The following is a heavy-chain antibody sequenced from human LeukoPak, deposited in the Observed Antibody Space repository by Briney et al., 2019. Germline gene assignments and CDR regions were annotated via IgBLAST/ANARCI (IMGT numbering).Heavy chain of an antibody. V-gene: IGHV1-2*02. D-gene: IGHD3-22*01. CDR1: GYTFTDYY. CDR3: ARGYYDSSDYEYFQH. J-gene: IGHJ1*01. CDR2: INPNSGGT. Sequence: GASVKVSCKASGYTFTDYYMHWVRQAPGQGLEWMGWINPNSGGTNYAQKFQGRVTMTRDTSISTAYVELSRLRSDDTAVYYCARGYYDSSDYEYFQHWGQGTLVTVSS.